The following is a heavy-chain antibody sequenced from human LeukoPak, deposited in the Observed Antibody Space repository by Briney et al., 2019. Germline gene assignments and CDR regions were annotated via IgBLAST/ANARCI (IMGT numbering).Heavy chain of an antibody. Sequence: GGSLRLSCAASGFTVDSNYLSWVRQAPGKGLEWVSTIYTGGNTYYAASVKGRFTISRDFSKNTVFLHMNSLRAEDTAVYYCARGDDSGYYDYFDYWGQGALVTVSS. J-gene: IGHJ4*02. CDR1: GFTVDSNY. V-gene: IGHV3-53*01. CDR2: IYTGGNT. D-gene: IGHD3-22*01. CDR3: ARGDDSGYYDYFDY.